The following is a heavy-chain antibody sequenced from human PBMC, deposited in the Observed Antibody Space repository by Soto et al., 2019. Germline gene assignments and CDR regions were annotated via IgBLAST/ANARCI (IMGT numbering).Heavy chain of an antibody. D-gene: IGHD2-15*01. Sequence: QVQLVQSGAEVKKPGSSVKVSCKASGGTFSSYTISWVRQAPGQGLEWMGRIIPILGIANYAQKFQGRVTITADKSTSKAYMELSSLRSEDTAVYYCATYCSGGSCYSALDYWGQGTLVTVSS. CDR3: ATYCSGGSCYSALDY. CDR1: GGTFSSYT. J-gene: IGHJ4*02. V-gene: IGHV1-69*02. CDR2: IIPILGIA.